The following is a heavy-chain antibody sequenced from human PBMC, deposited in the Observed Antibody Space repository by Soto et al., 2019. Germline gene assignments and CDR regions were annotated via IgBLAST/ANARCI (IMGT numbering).Heavy chain of an antibody. CDR3: ARGFNSALDV. CDR2: IKSDGSYT. CDR1: GFTFSSYW. Sequence: GGSLRLSCAVSGFTFSSYWMYWVRQAPGKGLVWVSRIKSDGSYTRYADSAKGRFTISRDNAKDSLHLQMKSLRAEDTAVYYCARGFNSALDVWGQGKMVTVSS. V-gene: IGHV3-74*01. J-gene: IGHJ3*01. D-gene: IGHD6-13*01.